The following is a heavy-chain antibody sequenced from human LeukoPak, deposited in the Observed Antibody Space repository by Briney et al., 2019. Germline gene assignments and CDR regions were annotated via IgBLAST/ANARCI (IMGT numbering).Heavy chain of an antibody. J-gene: IGHJ4*02. CDR1: AGFVSNSNYY. V-gene: IGHV4-39*02. CDR3: ARDPGGSLDY. D-gene: IGHD1-26*01. CDR2: IYYSGST. Sequence: SGTLSLTCTVSAGFVSNSNYYWGWIRQPPGKGLEWIGSIYYSGSTYYNPSLESRVTISVDTSKNQFSLKLSSVTAADTAVYYCARDPGGSLDYWGQGTLVTVSS.